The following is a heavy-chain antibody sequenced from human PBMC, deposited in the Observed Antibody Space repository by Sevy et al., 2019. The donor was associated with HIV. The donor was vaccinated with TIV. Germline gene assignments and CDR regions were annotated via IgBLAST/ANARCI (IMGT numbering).Heavy chain of an antibody. D-gene: IGHD2-8*01. CDR1: GFTFSNYA. CDR3: AQIDCVNAVCYYEDY. V-gene: IGHV3-23*01. J-gene: IGHJ4*02. Sequence: GGYLRLSCTASGFTFSNYAMSWVRQSPGKGLEWVSGIIGTGLSTYYADSVKGRFTISRDNSQNKIYLQMNSLRPEDTAIYYCAQIDCVNAVCYYEDYWGQGTLVTVSS. CDR2: IIGTGLST.